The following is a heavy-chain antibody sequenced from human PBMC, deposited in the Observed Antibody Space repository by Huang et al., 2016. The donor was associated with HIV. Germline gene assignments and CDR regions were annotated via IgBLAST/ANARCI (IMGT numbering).Heavy chain of an antibody. V-gene: IGHV3-48*01. D-gene: IGHD3-22*01. CDR1: GYTFSTYS. Sequence: EVQLVESGGGLAQPGGSLRLSCVASGYTFSTYSMNWVRQAPAKGLVWVSDISRTSGATSYAESLKGRFAVSRDNVKNSLYLQMNRLRVEDTAMYYCVRDSSSGLQLRYWGQGALVIVS. J-gene: IGHJ4*02. CDR3: VRDSSSGLQLRY. CDR2: ISRTSGAT.